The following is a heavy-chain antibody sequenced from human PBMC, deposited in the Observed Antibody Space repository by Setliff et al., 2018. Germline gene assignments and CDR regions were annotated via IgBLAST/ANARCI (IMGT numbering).Heavy chain of an antibody. V-gene: IGHV4-4*07. Sequence: SETLSLTCIVSGDSISNYYWNWIRQPAGKGLEWIGRIYVTESTKYNPSLKSRVTLSIDTSKNQFSLKLSSVTAADAALYYCAASRAYTGAVEEWFLPKTFDFWGQGSPVTV. CDR2: IYVTEST. J-gene: IGHJ4*02. CDR1: GDSISNYY. D-gene: IGHD3-10*01. CDR3: AASRAYTGAVEEWFLPKTFDF.